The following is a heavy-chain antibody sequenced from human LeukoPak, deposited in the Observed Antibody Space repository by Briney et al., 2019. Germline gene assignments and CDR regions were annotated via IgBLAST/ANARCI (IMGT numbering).Heavy chain of an antibody. CDR1: GGSISSSSYY. Sequence: SETLSLTCTVSGGSISSSSYYWGWIRQPPGKGLEWIGSIYYSGSTYYNPSLKSRVTISVDTSKNQFSLKLSSGTAADTAVFYCARPDPRRHNWNAPPPGAFDIWGQGTMVTVSS. J-gene: IGHJ3*02. CDR3: ARPDPRRHNWNAPPPGAFDI. CDR2: IYYSGST. D-gene: IGHD1-1*01. V-gene: IGHV4-39*01.